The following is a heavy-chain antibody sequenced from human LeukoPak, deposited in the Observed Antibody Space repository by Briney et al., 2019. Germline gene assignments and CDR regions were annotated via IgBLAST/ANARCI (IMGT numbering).Heavy chain of an antibody. Sequence: GGSLRLSCVASGFTFNSYAMSWVRQAPGKGLEWVSVINSGGASTYYADSVKGRFTVSRDNSKNTLYLQMNSLGAEDTAVYYCAKERAGTSPLDYWGQGTLVTVSS. CDR3: AKERAGTSPLDY. V-gene: IGHV3-23*01. CDR2: INSGGAST. J-gene: IGHJ4*02. D-gene: IGHD1-1*01. CDR1: GFTFNSYA.